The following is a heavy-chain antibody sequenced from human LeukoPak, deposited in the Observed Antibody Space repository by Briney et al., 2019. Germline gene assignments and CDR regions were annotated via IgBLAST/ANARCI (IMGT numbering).Heavy chain of an antibody. V-gene: IGHV4-59*01. CDR3: ARDVGATPGYFDY. CDR1: GGSITSYY. D-gene: IGHD1-26*01. J-gene: IGHJ4*02. CDR2: IYHSGST. Sequence: PSETLSLTCTFSGGSITSYYWSWIRQPPGKGLEWIGYIYHSGSTNYNPSLKSRVTISVDTSKNQFSLKLSSVTAADTAVYYCARDVGATPGYFDYWGQGTLVTVSS.